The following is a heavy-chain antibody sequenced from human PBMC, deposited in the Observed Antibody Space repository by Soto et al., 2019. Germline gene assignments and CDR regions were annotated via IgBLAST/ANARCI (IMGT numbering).Heavy chain of an antibody. CDR3: ARQGSY. V-gene: IGHV4-39*01. Sequence: QLQLQESGPGLVKPSETLSLTCNVSGVSISDTSYYWGWIRQPPGKGLEWIGTIYFNGNTFYNQSLKSRLTISVDTSKNQISLRLTSVTDADTAVYYCARQGSYWGQGTLVDVYS. CDR2: IYFNGNT. CDR1: GVSISDTSYY. J-gene: IGHJ4*02.